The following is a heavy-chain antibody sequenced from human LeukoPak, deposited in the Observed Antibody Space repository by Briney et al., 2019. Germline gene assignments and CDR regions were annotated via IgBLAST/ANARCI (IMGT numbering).Heavy chain of an antibody. V-gene: IGHV1-69*13. Sequence: SVKVSCKASECTFSSYAISWVRQAPGQGLEWMGGIIPIFGTANYAQKFQGRVTITADESTSTAYMELSSLRSEDTAVYYCATPYGGNGGYYFDYWGQGTLVTVSS. D-gene: IGHD4-23*01. CDR2: IIPIFGTA. J-gene: IGHJ4*02. CDR1: ECTFSSYA. CDR3: ATPYGGNGGYYFDY.